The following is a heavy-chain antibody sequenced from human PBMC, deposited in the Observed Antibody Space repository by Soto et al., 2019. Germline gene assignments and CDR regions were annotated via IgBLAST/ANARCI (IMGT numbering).Heavy chain of an antibody. CDR1: EFSISPYW. D-gene: IGHD5-12*01. J-gene: IGHJ5*02. V-gene: IGHV3-7*03. CDR3: VSDGDVCSGSDCFRHFNH. CDR2: IKEDGSEA. Sequence: EVQLVESGGDLVQPGGSLRLSCVASEFSISPYWMSWVRQAPGKGLEWVANIKEDGSEARYVDSARDRFLISRDNTKNSLYLQMTNLRAEDTAIYYCVSDGDVCSGSDCFRHFNHWGRGTRVTVSS.